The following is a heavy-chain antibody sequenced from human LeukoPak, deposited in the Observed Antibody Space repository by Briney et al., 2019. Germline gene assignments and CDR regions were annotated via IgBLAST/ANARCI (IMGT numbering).Heavy chain of an antibody. Sequence: PGGSLRLSCAASGFTFDDYAMHWVRQAPGKGLEWVSGISWNSGSIGYADSVKGRFTISRDNAKNSLYLQMNSLRAEDTALYYCAKDRSALTGTHYYYGMDVWGQGTTVTVSS. CDR3: AKDRSALTGTHYYYGMDV. D-gene: IGHD1-20*01. CDR2: ISWNSGSI. CDR1: GFTFDDYA. V-gene: IGHV3-9*01. J-gene: IGHJ6*02.